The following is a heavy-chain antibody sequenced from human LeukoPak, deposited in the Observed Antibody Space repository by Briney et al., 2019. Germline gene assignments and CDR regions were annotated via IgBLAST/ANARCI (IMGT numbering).Heavy chain of an antibody. CDR2: IYYSGST. CDR1: GGSISSYY. V-gene: IGHV4-59*01. D-gene: IGHD1-26*01. J-gene: IGHJ6*02. CDR3: ARVRGELQPALYYYYGMDV. Sequence: KTSETLSLTCTVSGGSISSYYWSWIRQPPGKGLEWIGYIYYSGSTNYNPSLKSRVTISVDTSKNQFSLKLSSVTAADTAVYYCARVRGELQPALYYYYGMDVWGQGTTVTVSS.